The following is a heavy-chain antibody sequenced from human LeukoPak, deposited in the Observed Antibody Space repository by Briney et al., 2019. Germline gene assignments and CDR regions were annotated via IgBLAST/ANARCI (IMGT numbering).Heavy chain of an antibody. J-gene: IGHJ5*02. Sequence: GRSLRLSCAASGFTFSSYAMHWVRQAPGKGLGWVGVISYDGSNKYYADSVKRRFTTSRDNSKNTLYLQMNSLRAEETAVYYCGQRENNGILRWFGEFTWGQGTLVTVSS. V-gene: IGHV3-30*04. D-gene: IGHD3-10*01. CDR2: ISYDGSNK. CDR3: GQRENNGILRWFGEFT. CDR1: GFTFSSYA.